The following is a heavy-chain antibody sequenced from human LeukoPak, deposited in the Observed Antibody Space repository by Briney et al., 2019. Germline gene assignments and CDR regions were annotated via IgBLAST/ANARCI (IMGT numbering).Heavy chain of an antibody. CDR2: IIPIFGTA. CDR1: GGTFSSYA. V-gene: IGHV1-69*01. CDR3: ARSPNFHYDFWSGYYMDV. Sequence: ASVKVSCKASGGTFSSYAISWVRQAPGQGLEWMGGIIPIFGTANYAQKFQGRVTITADESTSTAYMELSSLRSEDTAVYYCARSPNFHYDFWSGYYMDVWGKGTTVTVSS. D-gene: IGHD3-3*01. J-gene: IGHJ6*03.